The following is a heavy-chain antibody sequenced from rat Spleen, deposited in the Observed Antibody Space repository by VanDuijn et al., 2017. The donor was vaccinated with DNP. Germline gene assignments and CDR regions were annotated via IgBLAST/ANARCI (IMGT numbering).Heavy chain of an antibody. CDR3: ARPNYPAITFAMDA. CDR2: ITYDGGNT. D-gene: IGHD1-4*01. J-gene: IGHJ4*01. CDR1: GFTFSDYY. V-gene: IGHV5-25*01. Sequence: EVQLVESGGGFVQPGRSLKLSCAASGFTFSDYYMAWVRQAPTKGLEWVAYITYDGGNTYYRDSVKGRFTISRDNAKSTLYLQMNSLKSEDTATYYCARPNYPAITFAMDAWGQGTSVTVSS.